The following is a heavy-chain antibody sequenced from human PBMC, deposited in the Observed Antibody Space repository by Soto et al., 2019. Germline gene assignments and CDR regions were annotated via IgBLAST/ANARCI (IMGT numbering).Heavy chain of an antibody. CDR3: ARHLSGYGYLYFEY. J-gene: IGHJ4*02. CDR1: GGSISSNSYY. Sequence: QLQLQESGPGLVKPSETQSLTYTVSGGSISSNSYYWAWIRQPPGKGLEWIGSGYHGGNTYYNPSHKSRVTISVDTSTNQFSLKLNSVTAADTAVYYCARHLSGYGYLYFEYWGQGILVTVSS. V-gene: IGHV4-39*01. CDR2: GYHGGNT. D-gene: IGHD5-18*01.